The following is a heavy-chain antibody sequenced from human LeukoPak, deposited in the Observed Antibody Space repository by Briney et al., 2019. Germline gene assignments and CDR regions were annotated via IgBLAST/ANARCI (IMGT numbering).Heavy chain of an antibody. J-gene: IGHJ4*02. CDR2: ISGSGGST. D-gene: IGHD5-12*01. Sequence: GGSLRLSCAASGFTFSSYAMSWVRQAPGKGLEWVSAISGSGGSTYYADSVKGRFTISRDNSKNTLYLQMDSLRAEDTAVYYCAKKKSYSGYAPPFDYWGQGTLVTVSS. CDR3: AKKKSYSGYAPPFDY. V-gene: IGHV3-23*01. CDR1: GFTFSSYA.